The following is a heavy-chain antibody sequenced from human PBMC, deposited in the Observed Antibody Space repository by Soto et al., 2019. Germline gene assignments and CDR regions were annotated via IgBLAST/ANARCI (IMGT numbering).Heavy chain of an antibody. V-gene: IGHV3-48*02. CDR1: GFTFSSYS. J-gene: IGHJ6*02. CDR2: ISSSSSTI. Sequence: GGSLRLSCAASGFTFSSYSMNWVRQAPGKGLEWVSYISSSSSTIYYADSVKGRFTISRDNAKNSLYLQMNSLRDEDTAVYYCARDPDDTRGNYYYYYGMDVWGQGTTVTVSS. CDR3: ARDPDDTRGNYYYYYGMDV. D-gene: IGHD2-2*01.